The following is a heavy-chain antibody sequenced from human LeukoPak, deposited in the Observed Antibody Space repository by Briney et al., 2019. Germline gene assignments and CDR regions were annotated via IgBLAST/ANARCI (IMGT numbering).Heavy chain of an antibody. CDR1: GYTFTSYY. CDR3: ARVAQVPAAKGNWFDP. D-gene: IGHD2-2*01. J-gene: IGHJ5*02. V-gene: IGHV1-46*01. CDR2: INPSGGST. Sequence: ASVKVSCKASGYTFTSYYMHWVRQAPGQGLEWMGIINPSGGSTSYAQKFQGRVTMTRDTSTSTVYMELSSLRSEDTAVYYCARVAQVPAAKGNWFDPWGQGTLVTVSS.